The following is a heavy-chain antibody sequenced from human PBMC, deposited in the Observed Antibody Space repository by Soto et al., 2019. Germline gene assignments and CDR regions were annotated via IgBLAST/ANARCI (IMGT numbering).Heavy chain of an antibody. D-gene: IGHD6-19*01. CDR1: GFTFSSYS. J-gene: IGHJ4*02. Sequence: EVQLVESGGGLVKPGGSLRLSCAASGFTFSSYSMNWVRQAPGKGLGWVSSISSSRSYIYYADSVKGRFTISRDNAKNSLFRQMNSLRAEDTAVYYCARGIAVAGPLYYFDYWGQGTLVTGSS. V-gene: IGHV3-21*02. CDR2: ISSSRSYI. CDR3: ARGIAVAGPLYYFDY.